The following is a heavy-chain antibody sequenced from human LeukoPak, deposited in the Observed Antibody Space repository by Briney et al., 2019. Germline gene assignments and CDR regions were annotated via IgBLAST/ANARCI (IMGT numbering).Heavy chain of an antibody. D-gene: IGHD3-3*01. V-gene: IGHV3-7*01. J-gene: IGHJ4*02. CDR1: GFTFSSYW. CDR3: ARVGSHSDFWSGYYLDY. Sequence: GGSLRLSCAASGFTFSSYWMSWVRQAPGKGLEWVANIKQDGSEKYYVDSVKGRFTISRDNAKNSLYLQMNSLRAEETAVYYCARVGSHSDFWSGYYLDYWGQGTLVTVSS. CDR2: IKQDGSEK.